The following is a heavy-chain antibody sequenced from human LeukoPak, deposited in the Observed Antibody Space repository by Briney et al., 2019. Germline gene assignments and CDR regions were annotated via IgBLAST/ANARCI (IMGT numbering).Heavy chain of an antibody. CDR2: IIPILGIA. D-gene: IGHD2-21*02. Sequence: SVKVSCKASGGTFSSYTISWVRQAPGQGLEWMGRIIPILGIANYAQKFQGRVTTTRNTSISTAYMEVSSLRSEDTAVYYCAVTREAFDIWGHGTMVTVSS. CDR3: AVTREAFDI. V-gene: IGHV1-69*02. J-gene: IGHJ3*02. CDR1: GGTFSSYT.